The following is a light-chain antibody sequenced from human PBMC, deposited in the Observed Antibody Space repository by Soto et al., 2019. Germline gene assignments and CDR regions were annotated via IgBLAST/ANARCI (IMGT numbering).Light chain of an antibody. Sequence: DIQVTQSPSSLSASVGDRVTITCRASQNIGNYLNWYQQKPGKAPKLLIFAASSLQGGVPSRFSGSGSGTDFTLSISSLQPEDFAIYYCQQSFRDPWTFGPGTKVDI. CDR1: QNIGNY. J-gene: IGKJ1*01. CDR3: QQSFRDPWT. CDR2: AAS. V-gene: IGKV1-39*01.